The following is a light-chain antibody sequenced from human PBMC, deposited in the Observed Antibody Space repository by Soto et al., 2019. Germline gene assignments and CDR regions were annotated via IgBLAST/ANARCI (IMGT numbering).Light chain of an antibody. Sequence: QSVLTQPPSVSGAPGQRVTISCTGSSSNIGAGYDVHWYQQLPGTAPKLLIYGNSNRPSGVPDRFSGSKSGTSASLAITGLLAEDEDDYYCQSYDSSLSGYVFGTGTKLTVL. V-gene: IGLV1-40*01. CDR2: GNS. J-gene: IGLJ1*01. CDR1: SSNIGAGYD. CDR3: QSYDSSLSGYV.